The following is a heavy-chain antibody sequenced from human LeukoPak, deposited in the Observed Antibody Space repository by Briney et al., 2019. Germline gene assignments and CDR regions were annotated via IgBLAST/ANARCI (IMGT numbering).Heavy chain of an antibody. J-gene: IGHJ6*03. Sequence: PSETLSLTCAVYGGSTYYWNWIRQSPGKGLEWIGEINLGGNSNYNPSLKSRVTISVDTSKNHFPLKMTSLTAADTAIYYCACRSGVDYYMDVWGKGTTVTISS. V-gene: IGHV4-34*01. CDR3: ACRSGVDYYMDV. CDR1: GGSTYY. D-gene: IGHD6-25*01. CDR2: INLGGNS.